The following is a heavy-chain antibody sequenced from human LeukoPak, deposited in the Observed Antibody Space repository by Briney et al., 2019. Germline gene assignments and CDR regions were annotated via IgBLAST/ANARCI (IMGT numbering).Heavy chain of an antibody. CDR2: ISGSWGRT. CDR3: AKDTIAEPGASFDYYGMDL. J-gene: IGHJ6*01. CDR1: GFTFSSYA. Sequence: GGSLRLSCAASGFTFSSYAMSWVRDAPGEGLEWVSAISGSWGRTYYADSVKGRFTISRDNSKNTLYLQMNSLRAEDKAVYYCAKDTIAEPGASFDYYGMDLWGQGTTVTVFS. V-gene: IGHV3-23*01. D-gene: IGHD6-13*01.